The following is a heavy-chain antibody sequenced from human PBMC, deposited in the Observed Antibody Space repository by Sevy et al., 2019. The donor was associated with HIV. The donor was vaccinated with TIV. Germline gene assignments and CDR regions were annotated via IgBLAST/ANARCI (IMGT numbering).Heavy chain of an antibody. J-gene: IGHJ4*02. V-gene: IGHV3-33*08. CDR3: ASSITGTTRGYFDY. Sequence: GGSLRLSCAASGFTFSSYGMHWVRQAPGKGLEWVAVIWYDGSNKYYADSVKGRFTISRDNSKNTLYLQMNSLRAEDTAVYYCASSITGTTRGYFDYWGQGTLVTVSS. CDR1: GFTFSSYG. D-gene: IGHD1-7*01. CDR2: IWYDGSNK.